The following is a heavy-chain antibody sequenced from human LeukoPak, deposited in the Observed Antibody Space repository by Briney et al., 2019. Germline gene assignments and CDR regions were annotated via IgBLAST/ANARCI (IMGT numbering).Heavy chain of an antibody. CDR1: GYTLTKLS. CDR3: ATDGLALDYGDYVIGY. Sequence: ASVKVSCKVSGYTLTKLSMHWVRQAPGKGLEWMGGFDPEDGETIYAQKFQGRVTMTEDTSTDTAYMELSSLRSEDTAVYYCATDGLALDYGDYVIGYWGQGTLVTVSS. D-gene: IGHD4-17*01. V-gene: IGHV1-24*01. CDR2: FDPEDGET. J-gene: IGHJ4*02.